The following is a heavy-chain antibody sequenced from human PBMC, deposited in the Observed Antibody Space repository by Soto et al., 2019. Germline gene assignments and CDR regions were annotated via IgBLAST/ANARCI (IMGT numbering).Heavy chain of an antibody. D-gene: IGHD6-13*01. CDR2: ISAYNGNT. V-gene: IGHV1-18*01. CDR3: ARDPGFSSSWYVDYYYYYGMDV. CDR1: GYTFTSYG. J-gene: IGHJ6*02. Sequence: GASVKVSCKASGYTFTSYGISWVRQAPGQGLEWIGWISAYNGNTNYAQKFQGRVTMTTDTSTSTAYMDLRSLRSDDTAVYYCARDPGFSSSWYVDYYYYYGMDVWGQGTTVTVSS.